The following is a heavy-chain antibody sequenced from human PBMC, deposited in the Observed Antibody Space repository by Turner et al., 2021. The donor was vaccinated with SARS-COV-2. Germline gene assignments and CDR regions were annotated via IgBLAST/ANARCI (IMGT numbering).Heavy chain of an antibody. D-gene: IGHD3-16*01. V-gene: IGHV3-53*04. CDR1: GFTVSSNY. CDR3: ARGIWGDAFDI. CDR2: IYSGGST. J-gene: IGHJ3*02. Sequence: EVQLVESGGGLVKPGGSLRLSCAASGFTVSSNYMRWVRQAPGKGLEWVSVIYSGGSTFYADSVKGRFTISRHNSKNTLYLQMNSLRAEDTAVYFCARGIWGDAFDIWGQGTMVTVSS.